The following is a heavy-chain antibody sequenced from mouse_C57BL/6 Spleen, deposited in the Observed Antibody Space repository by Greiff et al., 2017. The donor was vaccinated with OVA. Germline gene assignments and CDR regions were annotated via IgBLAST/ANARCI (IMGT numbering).Heavy chain of an antibody. CDR2: IDPANGNT. V-gene: IGHV14-3*01. Sequence: VQLQQSVAELVRPGASVKLSCTASGFNIKNTYMHWVKQRPEQGLEWIGRIDPANGNTKYAPKFQGKATITANTSSNTAYLQLSSLTSEDTAIYYGARSVRGGSGSPFAYWGQGTLVTVSA. CDR1: GFNIKNTY. D-gene: IGHD3-2*02. CDR3: ARSVRGGSGSPFAY. J-gene: IGHJ3*01.